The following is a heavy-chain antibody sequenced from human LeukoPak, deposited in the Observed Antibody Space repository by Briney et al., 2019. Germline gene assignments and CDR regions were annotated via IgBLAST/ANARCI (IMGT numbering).Heavy chain of an antibody. V-gene: IGHV4-4*02. Sequence: SETLSLTCVVYGGSISTSNWWSWVRQPPGKGLEWIGEIYHTGSTHYNPSLKSRVTILVDKSKNQFSLEVSSVTAADTAVYYCARAKLVPDAFDIWGQRTMVTVSS. CDR1: GGSISTSNW. J-gene: IGHJ3*02. D-gene: IGHD2-2*01. CDR3: ARAKLVPDAFDI. CDR2: IYHTGST.